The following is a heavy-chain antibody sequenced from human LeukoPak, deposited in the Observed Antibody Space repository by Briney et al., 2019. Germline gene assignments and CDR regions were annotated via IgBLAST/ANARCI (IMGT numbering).Heavy chain of an antibody. V-gene: IGHV4-59*01. CDR3: ARVSVVYGMDV. CDR2: MYYTGGT. J-gene: IGHJ6*02. Sequence: PSETLSLTCSVSGGSISSDYWAWIRQPPGKGLEWIGYMYYTGGTNHNPSLKSRVTISLATSKNQFSLKLSSVTAADTAVYYCARVSVVYGMDVWGRGTTVTVSS. CDR1: GGSISSDY.